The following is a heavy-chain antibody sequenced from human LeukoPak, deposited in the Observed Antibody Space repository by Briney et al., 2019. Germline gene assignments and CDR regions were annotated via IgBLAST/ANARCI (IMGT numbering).Heavy chain of an antibody. J-gene: IGHJ4*02. Sequence: GGSLRLSCAGAGFDFSDYTMNWVRQSPERGLEGVSSISRGGRNIYYADSVKGRFTMSRDNAKNSFYLQMNGLRGDDTAVYYCASRVAATTWDYWGQGPLVTVST. D-gene: IGHD1-26*01. CDR2: ISRGGRNI. CDR1: GFDFSDYT. CDR3: ASRVAATTWDY. V-gene: IGHV3-21*01.